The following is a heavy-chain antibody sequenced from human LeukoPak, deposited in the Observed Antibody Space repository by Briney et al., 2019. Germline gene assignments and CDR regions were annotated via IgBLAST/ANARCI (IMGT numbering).Heavy chain of an antibody. D-gene: IGHD4-17*01. Sequence: ASVKVSCKASGYTFTDYYIHWMRQAPGQGLEWMGWINPKRGVTTCAQKFQGRVTMTRDTSITTACMELTRLRSDDTTIYYCARERNYGDYGNAFDVWGQGTKVTVSS. CDR3: ARERNYGDYGNAFDV. CDR2: INPKRGVT. V-gene: IGHV1-2*02. J-gene: IGHJ3*01. CDR1: GYTFTDYY.